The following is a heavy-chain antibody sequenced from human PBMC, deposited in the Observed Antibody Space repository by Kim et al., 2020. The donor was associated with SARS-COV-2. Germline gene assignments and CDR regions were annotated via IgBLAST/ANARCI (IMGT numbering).Heavy chain of an antibody. V-gene: IGHV3-74*03. J-gene: IGHJ5*02. Sequence: GGSLRLSCAASGFTFSNYWMNWVRQGPGKGPVWVARIKGDGSTTTYADSVKGRFTISRDNAKNTLYIQMNSLRADDTAVYYCAGSLASNWFDPWGQGTLVTVSP. D-gene: IGHD3-16*02. CDR1: GFTFSNYW. CDR3: AGSLASNWFDP. CDR2: IKGDGSTT.